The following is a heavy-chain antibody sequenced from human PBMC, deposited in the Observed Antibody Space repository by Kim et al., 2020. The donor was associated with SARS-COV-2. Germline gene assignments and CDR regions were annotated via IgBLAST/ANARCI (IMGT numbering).Heavy chain of an antibody. J-gene: IGHJ6*02. CDR1: GGSISSNNW. V-gene: IGHV4-4*02. Sequence: SETLSLTCVVSGGSISSNNWWSWVRQPPGKGLEWIGDIYHTGSTNYKPSLKSRVTISEDKSKNHFSLNLKSVTAADTAVYYCARPVAGSVWDVWGQGTTV. D-gene: IGHD6-19*01. CDR3: ARPVAGSVWDV. CDR2: IYHTGST.